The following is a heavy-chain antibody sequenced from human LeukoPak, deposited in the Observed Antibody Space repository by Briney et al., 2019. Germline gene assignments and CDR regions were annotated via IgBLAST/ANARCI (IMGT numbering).Heavy chain of an antibody. CDR3: AKDPISSIAARYQYYFDY. CDR2: ISGSGGNT. D-gene: IGHD6-6*01. J-gene: IGHJ4*02. V-gene: IGHV3-23*01. Sequence: GGSLRLSCAASGFTFTSYAMNWVRQAPGKGLEWVSAISGSGGNTYYADSVKGRFTISRDNSKNTLYLQMNSLRAEDTAVYYCAKDPISSIAARYQYYFDYWGQGTLVTVSS. CDR1: GFTFTSYA.